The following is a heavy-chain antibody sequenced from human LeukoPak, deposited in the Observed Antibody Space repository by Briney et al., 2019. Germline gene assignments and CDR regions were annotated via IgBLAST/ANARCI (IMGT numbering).Heavy chain of an antibody. V-gene: IGHV1-69*13. CDR2: IIPIFGTA. CDR1: GRTFSSYA. CDR3: ARDRYYVSGSYHALSQPFDY. J-gene: IGHJ4*02. Sequence: SVKVSCKAAGRTFSSYAIIWVRQAPGQGLEWMGGIIPIFGTANYAQKFQGRVTITADESTSTAYMELSSLRSEDTAVYYCARDRYYVSGSYHALSQPFDYWGQGTLVTVSS. D-gene: IGHD3-10*01.